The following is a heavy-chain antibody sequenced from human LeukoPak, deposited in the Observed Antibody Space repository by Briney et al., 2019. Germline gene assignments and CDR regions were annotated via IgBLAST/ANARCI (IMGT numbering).Heavy chain of an antibody. V-gene: IGHV4-39*02. CDR3: ARDLIIYLGMDV. CDR1: GDSISSSSYH. J-gene: IGHJ6*02. D-gene: IGHD2-2*02. CDR2: IYYRGNT. Sequence: SETLSLTCIVSGDSISSSSYHWGWIRQPPGKGLEWIGSIYYRGNTYYNPSLKSRVTISVDTSKNHFSLNLNSVTAADTAVYYCARDLIIYLGMDVWGQGTTVTVSS.